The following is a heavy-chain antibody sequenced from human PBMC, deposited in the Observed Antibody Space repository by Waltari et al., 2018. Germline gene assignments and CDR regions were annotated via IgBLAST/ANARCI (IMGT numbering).Heavy chain of an antibody. V-gene: IGHV4-38-2*01. CDR1: GYSISSGYY. CDR2: IYHSGST. Sequence: QVQLQESGPGLVKPSETLSLTCAVSGYSISSGYYWGWIRQPPGKGLEWIGSIYHSGSTYYNPSLKSRVTISVDTSKNQFSLKLSSVTAADTAGYYCANTAAGGDYFDYWGQGTLVTVSS. CDR3: ANTAAGGDYFDY. D-gene: IGHD6-13*01. J-gene: IGHJ4*02.